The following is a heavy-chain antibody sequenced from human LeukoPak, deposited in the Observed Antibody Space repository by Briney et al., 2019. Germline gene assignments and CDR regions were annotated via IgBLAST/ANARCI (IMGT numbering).Heavy chain of an antibody. CDR1: GFTFDDYA. J-gene: IGHJ4*02. CDR2: ITTDGRST. V-gene: IGHV3-23*01. Sequence: PGRSLRLSCAASGFTFDDYAMHWVRQAPGKGLEWVSAITTDGRSTYYADSVKGRFTISRDNSKNTLYLQMNSLRAEDTALYYCAKGSSTTCPCYRDYWGQGTLVTVSS. D-gene: IGHD2-2*01. CDR3: AKGSSTTCPCYRDY.